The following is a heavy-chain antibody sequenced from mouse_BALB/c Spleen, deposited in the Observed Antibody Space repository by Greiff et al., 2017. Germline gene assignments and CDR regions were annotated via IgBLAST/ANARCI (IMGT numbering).Heavy chain of an antibody. CDR2: IWAGGST. CDR1: GFSLTSYG. CDR3: AREDRYDGGRLFAY. Sequence: VMLVESGPGLVAPSQSLSITCTVSGFSLTSYGVHWVRQPPGKGLEWLGVIWAGGSTNYNSALMSRLSISKDNSKSQVFLKMNSLQTDDTAMYYCAREDRYDGGRLFAYWGQGTLVTVSA. J-gene: IGHJ3*01. V-gene: IGHV2-9*02. D-gene: IGHD2-14*01.